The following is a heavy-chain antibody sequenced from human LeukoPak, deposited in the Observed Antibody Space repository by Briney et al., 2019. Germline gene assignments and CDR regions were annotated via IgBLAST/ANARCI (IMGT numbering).Heavy chain of an antibody. J-gene: IGHJ5*02. V-gene: IGHV3-23*01. CDR3: AKDWTPHNRVYDCLDA. CDR1: GFAFGVHA. D-gene: IGHD3-16*01. CDR2: IGSGADL. Sequence: GGSLRLSCVGSGFAFGVHAMSWVRQAPGKGPEWVATIGSGADLFYAESVKGRFTISRDDPRNTVWLQMNSLLAEDTALYYCAKDWTPHNRVYDCLDAWGQGTQVTVSS.